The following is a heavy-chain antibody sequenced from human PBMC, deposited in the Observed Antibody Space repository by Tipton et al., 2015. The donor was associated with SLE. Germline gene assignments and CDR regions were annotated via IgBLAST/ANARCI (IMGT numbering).Heavy chain of an antibody. CDR1: GGSISSHY. CDR2: IYYSGST. D-gene: IGHD2/OR15-2a*01. J-gene: IGHJ6*02. Sequence: TLSLTCTVSGGSISSHYWSWVRQPPGKGLEWIGYIYYSGSTNYNPSLQSRASISVDRSKNQFSLKLTSVTAADTAVYFCGNNTPHYYYGMDVWGQGTMVAVSS. CDR3: GNNTPHYYYGMDV. V-gene: IGHV4-59*11.